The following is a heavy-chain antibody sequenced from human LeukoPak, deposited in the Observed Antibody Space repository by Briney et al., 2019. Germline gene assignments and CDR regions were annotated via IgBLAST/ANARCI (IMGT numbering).Heavy chain of an antibody. D-gene: IGHD4-11*01. J-gene: IGHJ4*02. CDR3: AAGLVTPLVSGY. V-gene: IGHV3-30*02. Sequence: GGSLRLSCAASGFTFSSYGMHWVRQAPGKGLEWAAFIRYDGSNKYYADSVKGRFTISRDNSKNTLYLQMNSLRAEDTAVYYCAAGLVTPLVSGYWGQGTLVTVSS. CDR1: GFTFSSYG. CDR2: IRYDGSNK.